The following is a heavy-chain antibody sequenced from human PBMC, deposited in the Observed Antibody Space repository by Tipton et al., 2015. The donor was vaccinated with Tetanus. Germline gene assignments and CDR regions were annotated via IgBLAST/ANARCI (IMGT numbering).Heavy chain of an antibody. CDR3: ARVGSAWPYWYFDL. V-gene: IGHV3-7*01. CDR1: GFTFSSFW. J-gene: IGHJ2*01. Sequence: SLRLSCAASGFTFSSFWMTWVRQAPGKGPEWVGNIKRDGNDKYYMDSVKGRFTISRDNAKNSLFLEMDSLRAEDTAMYYCARVGSAWPYWYFDLWGRGTVVTVSS. CDR2: IKRDGNDK. D-gene: IGHD6-25*01.